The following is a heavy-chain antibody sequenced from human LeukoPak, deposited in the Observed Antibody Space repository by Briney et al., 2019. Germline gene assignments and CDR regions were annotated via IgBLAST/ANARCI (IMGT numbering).Heavy chain of an antibody. V-gene: IGHV4-38-2*02. CDR1: GSSFSGAYY. Sequence: SETLSLTCTVSGSSFSGAYYWGWIRQSPGKGLEWIGSIYHSGSTYSNPSLESRVTISVDTSKNQFTLKLSSVTATDTAVYYCARSLGQHYYYYYYIGVWGKGTTVTVSS. D-gene: IGHD7-27*01. CDR3: ARSLGQHYYYYYYIGV. J-gene: IGHJ6*03. CDR2: IYHSGST.